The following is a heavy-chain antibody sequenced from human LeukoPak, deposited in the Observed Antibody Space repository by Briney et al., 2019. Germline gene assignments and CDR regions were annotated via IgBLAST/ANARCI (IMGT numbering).Heavy chain of an antibody. CDR2: IPYDGSNK. CDR3: ARGIDY. J-gene: IGHJ4*02. Sequence: GRSLRLSCAASGFTFSTYAMHWVRQAPGKGLEWVAVIPYDGSNKYYADSVRGRFTISRDTSKNMVFLQMNSLRVEDTAVYYCARGIDYWGRGTLVTVSS. V-gene: IGHV3-30*14. CDR1: GFTFSTYA.